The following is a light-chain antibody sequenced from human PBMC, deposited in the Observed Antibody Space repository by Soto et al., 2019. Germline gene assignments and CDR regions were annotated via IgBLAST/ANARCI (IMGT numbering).Light chain of an antibody. Sequence: DIVMTQSPLSLPVTPGEPSSISCRSSQSLLHSNGYNYLDWYLQKPGQSPQLLIYLGSNRASGVPDRFSGSGSGTDFTLKISSLRSEDSAIYYCQQYFEWPPMTFGQGTKVDI. CDR3: QQYFEWPPMT. CDR1: QSLLHSNGYNY. V-gene: IGKV2-28*01. CDR2: LGS. J-gene: IGKJ1*01.